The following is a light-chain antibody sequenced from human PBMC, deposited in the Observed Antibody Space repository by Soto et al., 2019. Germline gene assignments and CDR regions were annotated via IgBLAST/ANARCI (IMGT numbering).Light chain of an antibody. CDR1: QSISSW. CDR2: DAS. Sequence: DIQMTQSPSTLSASVGDRVTITCRASQSISSWLAWYQQKPGKAPKLLIYDASSLESGVPSRFSGSGSGTAFTLTISSLQPYDFATYYCQQYNSYSVTFGQGTKVEIK. V-gene: IGKV1-5*01. CDR3: QQYNSYSVT. J-gene: IGKJ1*01.